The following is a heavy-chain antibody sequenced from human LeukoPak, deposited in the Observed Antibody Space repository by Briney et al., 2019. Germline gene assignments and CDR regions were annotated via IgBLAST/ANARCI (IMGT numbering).Heavy chain of an antibody. Sequence: AASVKVSCKASGYTFTGYYMHWVRQAPGQGLEWMGWINPNSGGTNYAQKFQGRVTMTRDTSISTAYMELSRLRSDDTAVYYCARAQWLVRGNSDAFDIWGQGTMVTVSS. CDR2: INPNSGGT. CDR3: ARAQWLVRGNSDAFDI. D-gene: IGHD6-19*01. V-gene: IGHV1-2*02. J-gene: IGHJ3*02. CDR1: GYTFTGYY.